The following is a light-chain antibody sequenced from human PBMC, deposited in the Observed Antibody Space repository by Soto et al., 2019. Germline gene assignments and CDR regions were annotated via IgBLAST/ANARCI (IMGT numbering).Light chain of an antibody. CDR1: QSVRSN. J-gene: IGKJ1*01. Sequence: IVMTQSPATLSGSPGERATLSCRASQSVRSNLAWYQQKPGQAPRLLIYGASTRATGIPARFSGSGSGTEFTLTISSLQSEDFAVYYCQQYTNWPKTFGQGTNVDI. CDR3: QQYTNWPKT. CDR2: GAS. V-gene: IGKV3-15*01.